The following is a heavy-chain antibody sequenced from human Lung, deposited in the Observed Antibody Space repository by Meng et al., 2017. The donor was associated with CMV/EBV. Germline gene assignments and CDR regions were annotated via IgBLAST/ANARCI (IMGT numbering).Heavy chain of an antibody. CDR1: GGSFSGYY. CDR2: INHSGST. D-gene: IGHD3-3*01. J-gene: IGHJ4*02. Sequence: SETLSLXCAVYGGSFSGYYWSWIRQPPGKGLEWIGEINHSGSTNYNPSLKSRVTISVDTSKNQFSLKLSSVTAADTAVYYCARGRYDFWSGYYRGYVDYWGQGTLVTVSS. CDR3: ARGRYDFWSGYYRGYVDY. V-gene: IGHV4-34*01.